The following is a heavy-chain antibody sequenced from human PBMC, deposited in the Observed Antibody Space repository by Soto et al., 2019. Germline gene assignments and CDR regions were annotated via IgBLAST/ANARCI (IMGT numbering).Heavy chain of an antibody. V-gene: IGHV4-59*01. Sequence: PSETLSLTCTASGDSISNYYWSWIRQPPGKRLEWIGYIYYTGSTIYNPSLESRVTMSVDTSKNQFSLKVNSVNAADTAVYYCAKYRRTEAEGYTLDYWGRGTLVTVSS. CDR2: IYYTGST. CDR3: AKYRRTEAEGYTLDY. J-gene: IGHJ4*02. CDR1: GDSISNYY. D-gene: IGHD6-13*01.